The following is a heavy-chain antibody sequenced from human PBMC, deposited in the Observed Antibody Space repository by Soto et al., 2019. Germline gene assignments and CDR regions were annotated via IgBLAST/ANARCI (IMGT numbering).Heavy chain of an antibody. J-gene: IGHJ6*03. CDR2: INHSGST. V-gene: IGHV4-34*01. D-gene: IGHD6-19*01. CDR3: ARGRYSSGWYSSNYYYYMDV. Sequence: SETLSLTCAVYGGSFSGYYWSWIRQPPGKGLEWIGEINHSGSTNYNPSLKSRVTISVDTSKNQFSLKLSSVTAADTAVYYCARGRYSSGWYSSNYYYYMDVWGKGTTVTVSS. CDR1: GGSFSGYY.